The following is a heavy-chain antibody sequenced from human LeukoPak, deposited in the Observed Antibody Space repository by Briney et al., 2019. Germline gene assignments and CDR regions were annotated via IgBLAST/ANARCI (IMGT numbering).Heavy chain of an antibody. CDR2: IIPIFGKA. CDR1: GGTFISYA. Sequence: SVTVSCKASGGTFISYAISWVRQAPGQGLEWMGGIIPIFGKANYAQKFQGRVTITTDESTSTAYMELSSLRSEDTAVYYCARAPMWVPAAIGDGTYYYYMDVWGKGTTVTVSS. CDR3: ARAPMWVPAAIGDGTYYYYMDV. V-gene: IGHV1-69*05. J-gene: IGHJ6*03. D-gene: IGHD2-2*02.